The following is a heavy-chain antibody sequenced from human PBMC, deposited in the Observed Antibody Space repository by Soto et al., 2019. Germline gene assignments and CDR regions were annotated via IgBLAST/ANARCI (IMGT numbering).Heavy chain of an antibody. CDR3: TTPYIYCSSTSCYVGGYYYYGMDV. Sequence: GGSLRLSCAASGFTFSNAWMNWVRQAPGKGLEWVGRIKSKTDGGTTDYAAPVKGRFTISRDDSKNTLYLQMNSLKTEDTAVYYCTTPYIYCSSTSCYVGGYYYYGMDVWGQGTTVTVSS. CDR2: IKSKTDGGTT. D-gene: IGHD2-2*01. V-gene: IGHV3-15*07. J-gene: IGHJ6*02. CDR1: GFTFSNAW.